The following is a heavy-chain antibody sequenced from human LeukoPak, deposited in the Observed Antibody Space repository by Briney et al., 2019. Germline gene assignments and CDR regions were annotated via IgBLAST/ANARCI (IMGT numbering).Heavy chain of an antibody. V-gene: IGHV3-30-3*01. CDR3: ARGLEMSTVT. D-gene: IGHD5-24*01. J-gene: IGHJ5*02. Sequence: GGSLRLSCAASGFTFSSYAIHWVRQAPGKGLEWLAVISFDGSNKYYADSVKGRFTISRDNSKNTLYLQMKSLRPEDTAVYYCARGLEMSTVTWGQGTLVTVSS. CDR2: ISFDGSNK. CDR1: GFTFSSYA.